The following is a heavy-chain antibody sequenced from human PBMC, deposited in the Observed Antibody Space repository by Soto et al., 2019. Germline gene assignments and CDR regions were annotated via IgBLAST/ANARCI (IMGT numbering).Heavy chain of an antibody. V-gene: IGHV3-30-3*01. CDR2: TSDDGDIQ. J-gene: IGHJ4*02. D-gene: IGHD5-18*01. Sequence: GGSLRLSCAASGFDFRKYAMHWVRQSPGKGPEWVAITSDDGDIQYYADSVKGRFTISRDNSKNTLYLQMTTLRSEDAAVYFCARAVDAAMDPLDYWGQGTLVTVSS. CDR3: ARAVDAAMDPLDY. CDR1: GFDFRKYA.